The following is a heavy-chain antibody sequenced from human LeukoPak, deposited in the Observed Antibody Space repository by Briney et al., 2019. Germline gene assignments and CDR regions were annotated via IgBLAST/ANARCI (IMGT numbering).Heavy chain of an antibody. CDR2: IYYSGST. D-gene: IGHD6-13*01. V-gene: IGHV4-59*06. Sequence: SETLSLTCTVSGGSISSYYWSWIREHPGEGLEWFEHIYYSGSTYYNPSLKSRLTISVDTSKNQFSLKLSSVTAADTAVYYCASGLRIAATGRDYYFDYWGQGTLVTVSS. CDR3: ASGLRIAATGRDYYFDY. J-gene: IGHJ4*02. CDR1: GGSISSYY.